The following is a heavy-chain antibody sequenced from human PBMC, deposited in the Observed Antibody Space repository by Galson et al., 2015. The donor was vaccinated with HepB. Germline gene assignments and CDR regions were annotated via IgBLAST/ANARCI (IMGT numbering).Heavy chain of an antibody. D-gene: IGHD4-17*01. J-gene: IGHJ5*02. CDR2: IYSGTGT. V-gene: IGHV3-53*04. CDR3: ARDLQFGDYGLWFDP. CDR1: GFTVSSNY. Sequence: SLRLSCAASGFTVSSNYMSWVRQAPGKGLEWVSIIYSGTGTYYADSVRGRFTISRHNFKNTLYLQMNSLRAEDTALYYCARDLQFGDYGLWFDPWGQGTLVTVSS.